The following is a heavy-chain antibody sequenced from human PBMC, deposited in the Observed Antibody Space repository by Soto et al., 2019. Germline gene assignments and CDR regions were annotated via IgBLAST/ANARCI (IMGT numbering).Heavy chain of an antibody. CDR1: DDSISGYY. D-gene: IGHD4-17*01. V-gene: IGHV4-59*01. CDR2: IHHSGST. Sequence: SETLSLTCIVSDDSISGYYWSWIRQPPGRGLEWIGYIHHSGSTSYNPSLRSRVTISLDMSKNQFSLTLTSVTAADTAMYYCARNHYGDPPLNNWFDPWGQGTLVTVS. CDR3: ARNHYGDPPLNNWFDP. J-gene: IGHJ5*02.